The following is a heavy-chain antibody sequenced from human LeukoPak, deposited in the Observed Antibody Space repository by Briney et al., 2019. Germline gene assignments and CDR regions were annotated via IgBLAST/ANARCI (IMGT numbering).Heavy chain of an antibody. J-gene: IGHJ4*02. Sequence: GGSLRLSCAASGFSFSTYWMTWVRQAPGKGLEWVAVISYDGSNKYYADSVKGRFTISRDNSKNTLYLQMNSLRAEDTAVYYCAKDRYGDYVFDYWGQGTLVTVSS. CDR3: AKDRYGDYVFDY. CDR1: GFSFSTYW. D-gene: IGHD4-17*01. CDR2: ISYDGSNK. V-gene: IGHV3-30*18.